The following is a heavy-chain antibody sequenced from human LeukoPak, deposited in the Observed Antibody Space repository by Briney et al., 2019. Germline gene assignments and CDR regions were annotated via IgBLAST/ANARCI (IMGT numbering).Heavy chain of an antibody. J-gene: IGHJ6*03. V-gene: IGHV1-8*01. D-gene: IGHD3/OR15-3a*01. CDR2: MNPNRGNT. Sequence: ASVKVSCKASGYTFTSYDINWVRQATGQGLEWMGWMNPNRGNTGYAQKFQGRVTMTKNTSITTAYMELSSLRSEDTAVYYCARALSWTTDSYYYMDVWGKGTTVTVSS. CDR3: ARALSWTTDSYYYMDV. CDR1: GYTFTSYD.